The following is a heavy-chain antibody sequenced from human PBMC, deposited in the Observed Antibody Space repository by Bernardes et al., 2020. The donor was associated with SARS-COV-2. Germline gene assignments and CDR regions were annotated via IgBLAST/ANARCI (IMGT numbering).Heavy chain of an antibody. J-gene: IGHJ6*02. CDR3: ARVGYAVTGPYYYYGMDV. CDR2: INSDGSST. Sequence: GGSLRLSCAASGFTFSSYWMHWVRQAPGKGLVWVSRINSDGSSTSYADSVKGRFTISRDNAKNTLYLQMNSLRAEDTAVYYCARVGYAVTGPYYYYGMDVWGQGTTVTVSS. V-gene: IGHV3-74*01. D-gene: IGHD6-19*01. CDR1: GFTFSSYW.